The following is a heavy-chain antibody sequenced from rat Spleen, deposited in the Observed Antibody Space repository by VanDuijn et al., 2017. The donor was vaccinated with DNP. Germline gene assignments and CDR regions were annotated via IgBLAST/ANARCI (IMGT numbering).Heavy chain of an antibody. D-gene: IGHD1-4*01. V-gene: IGHV5-29*01. J-gene: IGHJ2*01. Sequence: EVQLVESGGGPVQPGRSLKLSCAASGFTFSNYDMAWVRQAPTKGLEWVATIIHDGSSIYYRDSVKGRFTMSRDNAKSTLYLQMDSLRSEDTATYYCAGRPPPTRGPFDYWGQGVTVTVSS. CDR2: IIHDGSSI. CDR3: AGRPPPTRGPFDY. CDR1: GFTFSNYD.